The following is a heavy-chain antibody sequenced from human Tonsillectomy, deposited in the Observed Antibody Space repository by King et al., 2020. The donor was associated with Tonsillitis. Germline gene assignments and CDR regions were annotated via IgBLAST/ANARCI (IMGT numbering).Heavy chain of an antibody. V-gene: IGHV4-39*01. CDR1: GGSISSSSYY. D-gene: IGHD5-18*01. Sequence: QLQESGPGLVKPSETLSLTCNVSGGSISSSSYYWGWIRQPPGKGLEWIGSVYDSGSTYHNPSLKSRVTIPVDTSKNQFSLKLSSVTAADTAVYYCAGQGGRYSYGYRGMDFDNWGQGTLVTVSS. CDR3: AGQGGRYSYGYRGMDFDN. CDR2: VYDSGST. J-gene: IGHJ4*02.